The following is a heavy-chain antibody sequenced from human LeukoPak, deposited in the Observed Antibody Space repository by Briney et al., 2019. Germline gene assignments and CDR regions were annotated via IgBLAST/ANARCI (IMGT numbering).Heavy chain of an antibody. V-gene: IGHV4-39*07. CDR1: GGSITSNSYY. Sequence: SETLSLTCTVSGGSITSNSYYWGWIRQPPGKGLEWIGSITYSGSTYYNPSLKRRVTISIDTSKNQFSLKLSSVTAADTAVYYCARERREQLLPPYTRSVTYFDYWGQGTLVTVSS. J-gene: IGHJ4*02. CDR2: ITYSGST. CDR3: ARERREQLLPPYTRSVTYFDY. D-gene: IGHD2-2*01.